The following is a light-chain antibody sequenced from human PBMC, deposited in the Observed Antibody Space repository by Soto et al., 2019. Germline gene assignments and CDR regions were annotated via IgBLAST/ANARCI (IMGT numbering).Light chain of an antibody. CDR1: NIGNKN. V-gene: IGLV3-9*01. Sequence: SYELTQPLSVSVALGQTARITCGGNNIGNKNVEWYQQKPGQAPVLVIYRDTNRPSGIPERFSGSKSGNTATLTISRAQAGDEADYYCQVWDSSTVVFGGGTQLTVL. J-gene: IGLJ3*02. CDR3: QVWDSSTVV. CDR2: RDT.